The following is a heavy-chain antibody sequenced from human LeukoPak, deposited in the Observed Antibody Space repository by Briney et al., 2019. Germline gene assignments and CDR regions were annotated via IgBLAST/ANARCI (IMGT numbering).Heavy chain of an antibody. CDR1: GFNFADTW. CDR2: IRRNTDTGTT. CDR3: NTQQGSWALNY. Sequence: GGSLRLSCAASGFNFADTWMNWVRQPPGKGLEWVGLIRRNTDTGTTDYAAPVKGRFTISRDDSKNTLYLQMNGLKTEDTAVYYCNTQQGSWALNYWGQGVLVTVSP. D-gene: IGHD7-27*01. V-gene: IGHV3-15*07. J-gene: IGHJ4*02.